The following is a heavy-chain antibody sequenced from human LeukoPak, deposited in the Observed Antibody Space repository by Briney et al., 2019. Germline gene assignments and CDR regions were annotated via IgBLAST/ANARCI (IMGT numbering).Heavy chain of an antibody. J-gene: IGHJ6*03. V-gene: IGHV3-7*01. CDR2: IKQDGSEK. CDR3: ARAGYSSSSYYYYYMDV. D-gene: IGHD6-6*01. CDR1: GFTFSSYW. Sequence: PGGSLRLSCAASGFTFSSYWMSWVRQAPGKGLEWVANIKQDGSEKYYVDSVKGRFTISRDNAKNSLYLQMNSLRAEDTAVCYCARAGYSSSSYYYYYMDVWGKGTTVTVSS.